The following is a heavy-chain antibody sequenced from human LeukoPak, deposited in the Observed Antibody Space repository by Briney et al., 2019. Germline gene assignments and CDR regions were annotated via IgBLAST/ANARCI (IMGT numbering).Heavy chain of an antibody. Sequence: SETLSLACTVSGGSISSGGYYWRWSRQPPGKGLEWIGYIYHSGSTYYNPSLKSRVTISVDRSKNQFSLKLSSVAAADTAVYYCASVHCSSTSCYEDYWGQGTLVTVSS. D-gene: IGHD2-2*01. J-gene: IGHJ4*02. CDR3: ASVHCSSTSCYEDY. V-gene: IGHV4-30-2*01. CDR2: IYHSGST. CDR1: GGSISSGGYY.